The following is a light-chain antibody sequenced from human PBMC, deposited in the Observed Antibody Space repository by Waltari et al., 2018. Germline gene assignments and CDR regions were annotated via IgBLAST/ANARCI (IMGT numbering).Light chain of an antibody. CDR3: LQRSNWPHS. Sequence: EMVMTQSPATLSLSPGERATLSCRASQSVSSSLAWHQQKPGQIPRLLIYGASNKATGIPDRFSGSGSGTDFTLTSSSLEPEDVGVYYCLQRSNWPHSFGQGTKVEIK. CDR1: QSVSSS. J-gene: IGKJ2*03. CDR2: GAS. V-gene: IGKV3-11*01.